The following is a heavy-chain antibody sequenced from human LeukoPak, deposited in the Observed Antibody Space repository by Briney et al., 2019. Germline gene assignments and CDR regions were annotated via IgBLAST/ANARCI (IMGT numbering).Heavy chain of an antibody. D-gene: IGHD5-24*01. CDR3: ARSDLGTITAGPFKY. V-gene: IGHV1-18*01. Sequence: ASVKVSCTASGYTFTNYGITWVRQAPGQGLEWMGWISGYQGSTKYAQNFQGRVTMTIDTYTSTDYMDLRSLISDDTAIYFCARSDLGTITAGPFKYWGQGTLVAVSS. CDR1: GYTFTNYG. CDR2: ISGYQGST. J-gene: IGHJ4*02.